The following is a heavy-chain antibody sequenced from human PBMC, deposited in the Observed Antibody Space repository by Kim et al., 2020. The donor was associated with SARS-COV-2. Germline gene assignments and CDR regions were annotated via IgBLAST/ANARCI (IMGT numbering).Heavy chain of an antibody. CDR2: INPNSGDT. CDR1: GYSFIGYY. J-gene: IGHJ6*03. Sequence: ASVKVSCKASGYSFIGYYIHWVRQAPGQGLEWMGWINPNSGDTHYAQKFQGRVTMTRDTSINTAYMELSRLRSDDTAVYYCAREEPHFDFWSGRNRYYYM. CDR3: AREEPHFDFWSGRNRYYYM. D-gene: IGHD3-3*01. V-gene: IGHV1-2*02.